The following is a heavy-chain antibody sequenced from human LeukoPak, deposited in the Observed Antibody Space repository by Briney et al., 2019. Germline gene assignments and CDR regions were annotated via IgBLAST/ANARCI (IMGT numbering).Heavy chain of an antibody. D-gene: IGHD6-19*01. V-gene: IGHV1-8*01. CDR3: ARGLLSSGWYSDY. J-gene: IGHJ4*02. CDR2: MNPNSGNT. Sequence: ASVKVSCKASGYTFTSYGINWVRQATGQGLEWMGWMNPNSGNTGYAQKFQGRVTMTRNTSISTAYMELSSLRSEDTAVYYCARGLLSSGWYSDYWGQGTLVTVSS. CDR1: GYTFTSYG.